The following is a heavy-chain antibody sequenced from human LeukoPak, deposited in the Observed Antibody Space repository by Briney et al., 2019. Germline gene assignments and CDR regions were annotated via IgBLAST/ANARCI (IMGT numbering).Heavy chain of an antibody. V-gene: IGHV5-51*01. CDR1: GYSFTSYW. Sequence: GESLKISCKGSGYSFTSYWIGCVRQMRGKGLEWMGIIYPGDSDTRYSPSFQGQVTISADKSISTAYLQWSSLKASDTAMYYCARRSSTVTYYFDYWGQGTLVTVSS. J-gene: IGHJ4*02. CDR3: ARRSSTVTYYFDY. CDR2: IYPGDSDT. D-gene: IGHD4-17*01.